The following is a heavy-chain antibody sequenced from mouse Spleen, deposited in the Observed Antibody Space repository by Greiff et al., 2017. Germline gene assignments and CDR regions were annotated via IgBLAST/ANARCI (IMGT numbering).Heavy chain of an antibody. V-gene: IGHV14-3*01. CDR3: ARDITTVVPDY. Sequence: VQLQQSVAELVRPGASVKLSCTASGFTIKNTYMHWVKQRPEQGLEWIGRIDPANGNTKYAPKFQGKATITADTSSNTAYLQLSSLTSEDTAIYYCARDITTVVPDYWGQGTTLTVSS. CDR1: GFTIKNTY. CDR2: IDPANGNT. D-gene: IGHD1-1*01. J-gene: IGHJ2*01.